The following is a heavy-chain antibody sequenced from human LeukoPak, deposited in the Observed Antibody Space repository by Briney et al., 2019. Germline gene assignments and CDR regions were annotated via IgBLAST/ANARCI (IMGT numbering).Heavy chain of an antibody. CDR1: GFTFGDYA. D-gene: IGHD3-22*01. CDR2: IRSKAYGGTT. V-gene: IGHV3-49*03. J-gene: IGHJ4*02. Sequence: PGGSLRLSCTASGFTFGDYAMSWFRQAPGKGLEWVGFIRSKAYGGTTEYAASVKGRFTISRDDSKSIAYLQMNSLKTEDTAVYYCTRVSIGDDLDYYDSSGSLGYWGQGTLVTVSS. CDR3: TRVSIGDDLDYYDSSGSLGY.